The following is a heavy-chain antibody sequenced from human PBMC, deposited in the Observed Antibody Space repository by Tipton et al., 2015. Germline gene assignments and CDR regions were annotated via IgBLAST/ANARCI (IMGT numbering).Heavy chain of an antibody. CDR3: GRGAYYGVHV. Sequence: SLRLSCAASGFTFSTYSMNWVRQAPGKGLEWVSYISSSSSSIYYADSVKGRFTISRDNAKNSLFLQMNSLRVEDTAVYYCGRGAYYGVHVWGQGTTVTVSS. J-gene: IGHJ6*02. V-gene: IGHV3-48*01. CDR2: ISSSSSSI. CDR1: GFTFSTYS.